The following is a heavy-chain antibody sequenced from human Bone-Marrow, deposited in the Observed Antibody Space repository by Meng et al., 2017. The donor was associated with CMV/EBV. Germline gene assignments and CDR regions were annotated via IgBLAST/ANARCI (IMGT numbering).Heavy chain of an antibody. CDR2: ISYDGSNK. V-gene: IGHV3-30*04. CDR3: ARVRYCSSTSCYYFDY. D-gene: IGHD2-2*01. Sequence: GGSLRLSCAASGFTFSSYAMSWVRQAPGKGLEWVAVISYDGSNKYYADSVKGRFTISRDNSKNTLYLQMNSLRAEDTAVYYCARVRYCSSTSCYYFDYWGQGTLVTVSS. J-gene: IGHJ4*02. CDR1: GFTFSSYA.